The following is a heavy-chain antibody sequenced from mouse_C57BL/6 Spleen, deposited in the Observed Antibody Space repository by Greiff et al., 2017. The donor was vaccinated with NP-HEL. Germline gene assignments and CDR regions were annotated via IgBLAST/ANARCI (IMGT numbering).Heavy chain of an antibody. V-gene: IGHV1-81*01. CDR2: IYPRSGNT. CDR1: GYTFTSYG. Sequence: QVQLKESGAELARPGASVKLSCKASGYTFTSYGISWVKQRTGQGLEWIGEIYPRSGNTYYNEKFKGKATLTADKSSSTAYMELRSLTSEDSAVYFCARVRWLLREGFAYWGQGTLVTVSA. D-gene: IGHD2-3*01. J-gene: IGHJ3*01. CDR3: ARVRWLLREGFAY.